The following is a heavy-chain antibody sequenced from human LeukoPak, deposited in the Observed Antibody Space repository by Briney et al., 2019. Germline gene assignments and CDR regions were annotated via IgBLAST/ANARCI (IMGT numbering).Heavy chain of an antibody. V-gene: IGHV4-59*08. J-gene: IGHJ4*02. D-gene: IGHD6-19*01. CDR1: GGSISSYY. Sequence: SETLSLTCTVSGGSISSYYWSWIRQPPEKGLEWIGYIYYSGSTNYKPSLKSEVTIYVDTSKSQFSLKQSSVTAEDTAVYYCARHTGYSSGWSTLYLDDWGQGTLVTVSS. CDR2: IYYSGST. CDR3: ARHTGYSSGWSTLYLDD.